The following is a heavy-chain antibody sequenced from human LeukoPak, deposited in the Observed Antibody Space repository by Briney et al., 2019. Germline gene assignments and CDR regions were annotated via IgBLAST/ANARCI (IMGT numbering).Heavy chain of an antibody. J-gene: IGHJ5*02. V-gene: IGHV3-21*04. CDR1: GFTFSSYS. Sequence: GGSLRLSCAASGFTFSSYSMNWVRQAPGKGLEWVSSISSSSSNIYYADSVKGRFTISRDNAKNSLYLQMNSLRVEDTAFYYCARHDLLHRTWFDPWGQGTLVTVSS. CDR3: ARHDLLHRTWFDP. CDR2: ISSSSSNI. D-gene: IGHD3-22*01.